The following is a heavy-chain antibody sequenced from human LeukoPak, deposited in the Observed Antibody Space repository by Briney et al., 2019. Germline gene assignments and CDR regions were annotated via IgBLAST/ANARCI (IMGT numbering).Heavy chain of an antibody. V-gene: IGHV1-69*01. CDR2: IIRIFGTA. Sequence: ASVKVSCKASGGTFSSYAISWVRQAPGQGLEWMGGIIRIFGTANYAQKFQGRVTITADESTSTAYRELSSLRSEDTAVYYCARELAYCGGDCYSYAFDIWGQGTMVTVSS. D-gene: IGHD2-21*02. CDR1: GGTFSSYA. CDR3: ARELAYCGGDCYSYAFDI. J-gene: IGHJ3*02.